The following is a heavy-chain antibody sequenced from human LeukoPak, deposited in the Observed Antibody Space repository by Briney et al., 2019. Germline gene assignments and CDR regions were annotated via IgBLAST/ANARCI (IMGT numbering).Heavy chain of an antibody. V-gene: IGHV3-7*01. CDR1: GFTFSSYW. CDR3: AKYSSSWHYFDY. CDR2: IKQDGSEK. D-gene: IGHD6-13*01. J-gene: IGHJ4*02. Sequence: GGSLRLSCSASGFTFSSYWMSWVRQAPGKGLEWVANIKQDGSEKYYVDSVKGRFTISRDNAKNSLYLQMNSLRAEDTAVYYCAKYSSSWHYFDYWGQGTLVTVSS.